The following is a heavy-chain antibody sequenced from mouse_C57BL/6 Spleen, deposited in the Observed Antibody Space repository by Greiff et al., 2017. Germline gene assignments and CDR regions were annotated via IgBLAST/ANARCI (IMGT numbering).Heavy chain of an antibody. CDR2: INPSSGYT. CDR3: ARSVRISSNAAMDY. D-gene: IGHD1-1*01. Sequence: QVQLQQSGAELAKPGASVKLSCKASGYTFTSYWMHWVKQRPGQGLEWIGYINPSSGYTKYNQKFKDKATLTADKSSSTASMQLSSLTYDDSEVYDSARSVRISSNAAMDYWGQGTSVTVSS. J-gene: IGHJ4*01. CDR1: GYTFTSYW. V-gene: IGHV1-7*01.